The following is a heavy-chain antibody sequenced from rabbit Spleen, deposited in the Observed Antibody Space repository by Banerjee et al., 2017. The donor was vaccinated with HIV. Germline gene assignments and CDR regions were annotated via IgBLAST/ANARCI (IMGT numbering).Heavy chain of an antibody. J-gene: IGHJ4*01. CDR2: VYAGSSGNT. CDR1: GFSFTASDF. D-gene: IGHD6-1*01. Sequence: QEQVVESGGGLVKPGASLTLTCTASGFSFTASDFIYWVRQAPGKGLEWIACVYAGSSGNTYYASWAKGRFAISKTSSTTVTLQMTDLTAADTSTYFCARNNVGAPGYGHAIDLWGPGTLVTVS. CDR3: ARNNVGAPGYGHAIDL. V-gene: IGHV1S45*01.